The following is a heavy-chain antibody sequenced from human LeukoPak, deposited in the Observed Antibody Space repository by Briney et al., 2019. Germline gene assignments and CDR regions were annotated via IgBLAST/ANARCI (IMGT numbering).Heavy chain of an antibody. D-gene: IGHD1-26*01. CDR1: GYTFTSYY. J-gene: IGHJ4*02. V-gene: IGHV1-46*01. CDR3: ARDSPISGSYYGGLGY. Sequence: ASVKVSCKASGYTFTSYYMHWVRQAPGQGLEWMGIINPSGGSTSYAQKFQGRVTMTRDTSTSTVYMELSSLRSEDTAVYYCARDSPISGSYYGGLGYWGQGTLVTVSS. CDR2: INPSGGST.